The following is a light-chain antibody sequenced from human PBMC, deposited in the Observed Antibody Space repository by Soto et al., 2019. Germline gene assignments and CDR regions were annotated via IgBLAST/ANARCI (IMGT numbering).Light chain of an antibody. V-gene: IGKV3-20*01. CDR3: QQYGSSQYT. J-gene: IGKJ2*01. CDR1: QSVSSSY. CDR2: GAS. Sequence: EIVLTQSPGTLSLSPGERATLSCRANQSVSSSYLAWYQQKPGQAPRLLIYGASSRATGIPDRFSGSGSGTDFTLTISRLEPADFAVYYCQQYGSSQYTFGQGTKLEIK.